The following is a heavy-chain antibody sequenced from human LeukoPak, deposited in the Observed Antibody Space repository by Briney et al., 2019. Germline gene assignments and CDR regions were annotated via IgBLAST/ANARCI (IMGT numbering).Heavy chain of an antibody. Sequence: GESLKISCKGSGYSFTSYWIGWVRQMPGKGLEWMGIIYPGDSDTRYSPSFQGQVTISADKSLSTAYLQWSSLKASDTAMYYCARLQYYYDSSGYYLYYFDYWSQGTLVTVSS. CDR1: GYSFTSYW. V-gene: IGHV5-51*01. D-gene: IGHD3-22*01. CDR2: IYPGDSDT. CDR3: ARLQYYYDSSGYYLYYFDY. J-gene: IGHJ4*02.